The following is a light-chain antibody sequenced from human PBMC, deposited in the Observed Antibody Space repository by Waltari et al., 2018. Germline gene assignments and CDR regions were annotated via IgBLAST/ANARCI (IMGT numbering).Light chain of an antibody. Sequence: EIVLTQSPGTLSLSPGERATLSCRASQSVSRSLAWYQQNPGQAPRLLIYDASTRATGIPDRFSGSGSGTDFSLTISRLEPEDFAVYYCQKYVSLPATFGQGTKVEIK. CDR3: QKYVSLPAT. CDR2: DAS. V-gene: IGKV3-20*01. CDR1: QSVSRS. J-gene: IGKJ1*01.